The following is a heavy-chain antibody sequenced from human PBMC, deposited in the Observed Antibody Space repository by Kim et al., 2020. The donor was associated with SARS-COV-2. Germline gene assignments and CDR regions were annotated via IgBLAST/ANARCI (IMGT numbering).Heavy chain of an antibody. CDR1: GFTFSSYA. D-gene: IGHD2-2*01. V-gene: IGHV3-30-3*01. J-gene: IGHJ5*02. CDR2: ISYDGSNK. Sequence: GGSLRLSCAASGFTFSSYAMHWVRQAPGKGLEWVAVISYDGSNKYYADSVKGRFTISRDNSKNTLYLQMNSLRAEDTAVYYCARGYQLLKNWFDPWGQGTLVTVSS. CDR3: ARGYQLLKNWFDP.